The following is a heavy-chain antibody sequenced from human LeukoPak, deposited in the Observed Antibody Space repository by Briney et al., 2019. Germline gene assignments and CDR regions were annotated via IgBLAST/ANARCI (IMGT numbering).Heavy chain of an antibody. Sequence: GGSLRLSCAASGFIFSSYSMSWVRQAPGKGLEWVSVITGSGGNTYYADSVKGRFTISKDNSKNTVYLQMSSLRVDDTAVYHCAKAASSSWPSYYYGMNVWGQGTTVTVSS. D-gene: IGHD6-13*01. J-gene: IGHJ6*02. CDR3: AKAASSSWPSYYYGMNV. CDR1: GFIFSSYS. CDR2: ITGSGGNT. V-gene: IGHV3-23*01.